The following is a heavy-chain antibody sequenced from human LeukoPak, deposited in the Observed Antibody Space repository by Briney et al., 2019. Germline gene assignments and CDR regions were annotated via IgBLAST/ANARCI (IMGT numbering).Heavy chain of an antibody. CDR2: INRDGSEK. CDR3: ATYDSWSGYNIAY. Sequence: GGSLRLSCAASGFIVNDNYMSWVRQAPGKGLEWMTNINRDGSEKNYVDSVKGRFTITRDNAENSLYLQMNSLKVEDTAIYYCATYDSWSGYNIAYWGQGTLVTVSS. D-gene: IGHD3-3*01. CDR1: GFIVNDNY. V-gene: IGHV3-7*03. J-gene: IGHJ4*02.